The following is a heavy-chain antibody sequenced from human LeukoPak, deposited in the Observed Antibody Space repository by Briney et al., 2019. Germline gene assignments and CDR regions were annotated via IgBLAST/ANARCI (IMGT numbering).Heavy chain of an antibody. Sequence: SETLSLTCTVSGGSISSSSYYWGWIRQPPGKGLEWIGSIYYSGSTYYNPSLKSRVTISVDTSKNQFSLKLSSVTAADTAVYYCARLAYSYGLFDYWGQGTLVTVSS. CDR2: IYYSGST. CDR3: ARLAYSYGLFDY. CDR1: GGSISSSSYY. D-gene: IGHD5-18*01. V-gene: IGHV4-39*07. J-gene: IGHJ4*02.